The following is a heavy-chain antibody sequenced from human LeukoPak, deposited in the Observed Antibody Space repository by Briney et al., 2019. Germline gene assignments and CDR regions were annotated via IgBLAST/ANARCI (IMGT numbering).Heavy chain of an antibody. D-gene: IGHD2-15*01. J-gene: IGHJ4*02. Sequence: GESLKISCKGSGYTFTGYYMHWVRQAPGQGLEWMGRINPNSGGTNYAQKFQGRFTMTRDTSISTAYMELSRLRSDDTAVYYCARDWSGGSCDYWGQGTLVTVSS. CDR3: ARDWSGGSCDY. V-gene: IGHV1-2*06. CDR1: GYTFTGYY. CDR2: INPNSGGT.